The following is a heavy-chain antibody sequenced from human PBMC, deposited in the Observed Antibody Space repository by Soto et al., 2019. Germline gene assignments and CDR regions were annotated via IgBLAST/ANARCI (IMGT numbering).Heavy chain of an antibody. Sequence: QVQLLESGGGLVKPGGSLRLSCAASGFTFSDYYMSWIRQAPGKGLEWVSYISSSGSAIYYADSVKGRFTISRDNAKNALYLQMNSLRAEATAIYYCASDDYSNRPHYHYYGMDVWGQGTTVAVSS. V-gene: IGHV3-11*01. CDR2: ISSSGSAI. D-gene: IGHD4-4*01. CDR3: ASDDYSNRPHYHYYGMDV. CDR1: GFTFSDYY. J-gene: IGHJ6*02.